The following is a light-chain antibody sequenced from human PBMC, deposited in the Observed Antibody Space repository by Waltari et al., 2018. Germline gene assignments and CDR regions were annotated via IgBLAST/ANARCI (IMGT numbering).Light chain of an antibody. CDR1: SNNVGNQG. CDR2: RNN. V-gene: IGLV10-54*04. Sequence: QAGLTQPPSVSKDLRQTATLTCTGNSNNVGNQGAPLLQQHQGHPPKLLSDRNNNRPSGISERFSASRSGNTASLTITGLQPEDEADYYCSAWDSSLSAVVFGGGTKLTVL. CDR3: SAWDSSLSAVV. J-gene: IGLJ2*01.